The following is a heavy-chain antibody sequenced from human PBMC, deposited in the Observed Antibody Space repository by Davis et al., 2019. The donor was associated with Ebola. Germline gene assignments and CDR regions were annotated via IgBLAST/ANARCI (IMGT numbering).Heavy chain of an antibody. J-gene: IGHJ4*02. Sequence: GESLKISCAASGFTFSNYYMNWVRQAPGKGLEWVSSISSTTPYTSYSDSVKGRFTISRDNAKNALYLQMNSLRAEDTAVYYCARGFHDYGDLRPVDYWGQGTQVTVSS. CDR2: ISSTTPYT. CDR3: ARGFHDYGDLRPVDY. V-gene: IGHV3-21*01. D-gene: IGHD4-17*01. CDR1: GFTFSNYY.